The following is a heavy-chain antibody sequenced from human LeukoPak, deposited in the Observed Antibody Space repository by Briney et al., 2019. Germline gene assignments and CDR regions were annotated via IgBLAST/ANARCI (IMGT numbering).Heavy chain of an antibody. CDR3: AKGSAAGRPYYFDY. CDR1: GFTFSNYA. D-gene: IGHD6-25*01. CDR2: ISGGGGST. V-gene: IGHV3-23*01. Sequence: GGSLRLSCAASGFTFSNYAMSWVRQAPGKGLEWVSAISGGGGSTYYADSVRGRFTVSRDNSRNTLYLQMNNLRAEDTAVYYCAKGSAAGRPYYFDYWGQGTLVTVSS. J-gene: IGHJ4*02.